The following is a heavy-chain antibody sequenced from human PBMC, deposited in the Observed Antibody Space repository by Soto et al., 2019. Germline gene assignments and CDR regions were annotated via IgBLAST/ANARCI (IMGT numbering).Heavy chain of an antibody. CDR3: ATVKPLIEMATIKDAFDI. V-gene: IGHV1-24*01. CDR1: GYTLTELS. Sequence: GASVKVSCKVSGYTLTELSMHWVRQAPGKGLEWMGGFDPEDGETIYAQKFQGRVTMTEDTSTDTAYMELSSLRSEDTAVYYCATVKPLIEMATIKDAFDIWGQGTMVTVSS. CDR2: FDPEDGET. D-gene: IGHD5-12*01. J-gene: IGHJ3*02.